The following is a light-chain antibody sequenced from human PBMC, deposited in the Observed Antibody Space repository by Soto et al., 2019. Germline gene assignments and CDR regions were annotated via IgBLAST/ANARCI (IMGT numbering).Light chain of an antibody. V-gene: IGKV1-39*01. Sequence: IQMTQSPSSLSSSLSDRFTITFRASRSVSRYLNWYQQKPGKAPKLLISGASTLQSGVPSRFSGSGSGTDFTLTISSLQPEDFATYYRQQSYSTLSTFGQGTKVDIK. CDR1: RSVSRY. CDR3: QQSYSTLST. J-gene: IGKJ2*01. CDR2: GAS.